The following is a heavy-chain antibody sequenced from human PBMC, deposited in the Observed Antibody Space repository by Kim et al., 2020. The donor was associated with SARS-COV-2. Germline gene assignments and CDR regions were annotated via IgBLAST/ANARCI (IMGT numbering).Heavy chain of an antibody. D-gene: IGHD4-17*01. CDR3: AGGVSVTTPDY. Sequence: SETLSLTCTVSGGSVSSGSCYWSWLRQPPGKGREGIVYLYYSGSTNYNPSLKSRVTISVYTTKNQLSLKLSSATAAATAEYYCAGGVSVTTPDYCGQRTL. CDR2: LYYSGST. CDR1: GGSVSSGSCY. J-gene: IGHJ4*02. V-gene: IGHV4-61*01.